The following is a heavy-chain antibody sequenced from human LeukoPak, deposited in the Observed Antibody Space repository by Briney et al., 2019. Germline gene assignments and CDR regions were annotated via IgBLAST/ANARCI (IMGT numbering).Heavy chain of an antibody. D-gene: IGHD3-10*01. J-gene: IGHJ5*02. Sequence: PGGSLRLSCAASGFTFSSYAMSWVRQAPGKGLEWVSAISGSGGNTNYADSVKGRVTISRDNSKNTLYLQMNSLRAEDTAVYYCARDYYGSGSYRFDPWGQGTLVTVSS. CDR2: ISGSGGNT. CDR1: GFTFSSYA. CDR3: ARDYYGSGSYRFDP. V-gene: IGHV3-23*01.